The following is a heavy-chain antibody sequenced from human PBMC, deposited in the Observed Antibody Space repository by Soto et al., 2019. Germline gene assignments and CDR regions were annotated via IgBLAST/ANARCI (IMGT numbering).Heavy chain of an antibody. V-gene: IGHV1-18*01. CDR1: GYTFTSYV. D-gene: IGHD1-26*01. CDR3: ARDRESYALDY. Sequence: QVQLVQSGAEVKKPGASVKVSCKASGYTFTSYVISWVRQAPGQGREWTGWISAYNGNTNNAQKLQGRVTMTTDTSPSTAYMELRSLRSHDTAVYYCARDRESYALDYWCQGTLVTVSS. CDR2: ISAYNGNT. J-gene: IGHJ4*02.